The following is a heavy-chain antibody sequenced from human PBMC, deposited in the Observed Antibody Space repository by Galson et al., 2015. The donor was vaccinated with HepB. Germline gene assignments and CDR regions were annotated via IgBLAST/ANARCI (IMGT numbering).Heavy chain of an antibody. CDR2: IIPILGIA. Sequence: SVKVSCKASGGTFSSYAISWVRQAPGQGLEWMGRIIPILGIANYAQKFQGRVTITADKSTSTAYMELSSLRSEDTAVYYCARLRDSSSWYTRNFDIWGQGTMVTVSS. D-gene: IGHD6-13*01. CDR3: ARLRDSSSWYTRNFDI. J-gene: IGHJ3*02. CDR1: GGTFSSYA. V-gene: IGHV1-69*04.